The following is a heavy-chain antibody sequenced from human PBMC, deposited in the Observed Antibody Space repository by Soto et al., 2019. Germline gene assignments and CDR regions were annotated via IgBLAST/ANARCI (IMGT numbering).Heavy chain of an antibody. D-gene: IGHD2-2*01. CDR3: ARGHTSSTSYYYYYMDV. J-gene: IGHJ6*03. Sequence: PSETLSLTCAVSSGSISSSNWWSWVRQPPGKGLEWIGEIYHSGSTNYNPSLKSRVTIPVDKSKNQFSLKLSSVTAADTAVYYCARGHTSSTSYYYYYMDVWGKGTTVTVSS. CDR1: SGSISSSNW. V-gene: IGHV4-4*02. CDR2: IYHSGST.